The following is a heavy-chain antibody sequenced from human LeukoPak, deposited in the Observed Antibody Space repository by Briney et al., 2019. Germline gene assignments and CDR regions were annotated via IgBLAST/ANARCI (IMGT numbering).Heavy chain of an antibody. CDR2: IYYSGST. J-gene: IGHJ5*02. V-gene: IGHV4-59*01. D-gene: IGHD2-15*01. Sequence: SETLSLTCTVSGGSISSYYWSWIRQPPGKGLEWIGYIYYSGSTNYNPSLKSRVTISVDTSKKQFSLKLSSVTAADTAVYYCARGGLRGWFDPWGQGTLDTVSS. CDR1: GGSISSYY. CDR3: ARGGLRGWFDP.